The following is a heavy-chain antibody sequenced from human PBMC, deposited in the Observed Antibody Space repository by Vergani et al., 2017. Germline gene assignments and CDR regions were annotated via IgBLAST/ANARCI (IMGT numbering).Heavy chain of an antibody. V-gene: IGHV3-23*03. D-gene: IGHD3-16*01. CDR2: IYSGGSST. CDR1: GFTFSSYA. Sequence: EVQLLESGGGLVQPGGSLRLSCAASGFTFSSYAMSWVRQAPGTGLEWVSVIYSGGSSTYYADSVKGRFTISRDNSKNTLYLQMNSLRAEDTAVYYCAKGRSDDYYYMDVWGKGTTVTVSS. CDR3: AKGRSDDYYYMDV. J-gene: IGHJ6*03.